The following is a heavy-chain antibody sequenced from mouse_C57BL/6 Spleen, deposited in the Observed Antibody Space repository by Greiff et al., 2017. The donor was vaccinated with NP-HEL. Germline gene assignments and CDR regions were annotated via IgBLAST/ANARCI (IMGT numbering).Heavy chain of an antibody. V-gene: IGHV1-82*01. J-gene: IGHJ2*01. CDR2: IYPGDGDT. D-gene: IGHD1-1*01. CDR1: GYAFSSSW. CDR3: ARYYGSSYSYYFDY. Sequence: QVQLKQSGPELVKPGASVKISCKASGYAFSSSWMNWVKQRPGKGLEWIGRIYPGDGDTNYNGKFKGKATLTADKSSSTAYMQLSSLTSEDSAVYFCARYYGSSYSYYFDYWGQGTTLTVSS.